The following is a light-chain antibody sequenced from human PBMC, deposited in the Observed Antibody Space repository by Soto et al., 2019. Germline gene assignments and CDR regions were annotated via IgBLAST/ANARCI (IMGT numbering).Light chain of an antibody. J-gene: IGKJ4*01. V-gene: IGKV3-20*01. CDR3: RQYGSSPLT. CDR2: GAS. CDR1: QSVSNTY. Sequence: EIVLTQSPGTLSLSPGERATLSCRASQSVSNTYLAWYQQKPGQAPRLLISGASSRATGIPDRFSGSGSGTDFALTISRLEPEDFAVYYCRQYGSSPLTFGGGTKVEIK.